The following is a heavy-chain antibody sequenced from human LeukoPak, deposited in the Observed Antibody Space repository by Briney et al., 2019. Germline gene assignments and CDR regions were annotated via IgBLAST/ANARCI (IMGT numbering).Heavy chain of an antibody. V-gene: IGHV3-53*01. CDR1: GYSVSSNY. J-gene: IGHJ4*02. CDR2: LYADGTT. Sequence: PGGSLRLSCVASGYSVSSNYMSWVRRAPGKGLEWVSLLYADGTTYYASSVEGRFTISRDDSRNTIYLHMNSLRADDTAVYYCARGGVHYWNPRYWGQGTLVTVSS. CDR3: ARGGVHYWNPRY. D-gene: IGHD1-1*01.